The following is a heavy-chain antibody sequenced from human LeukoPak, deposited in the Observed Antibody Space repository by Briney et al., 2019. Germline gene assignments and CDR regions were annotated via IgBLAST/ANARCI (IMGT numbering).Heavy chain of an antibody. Sequence: GGSLRLSCAASGFTFSSHGMHWVRQAPGKGLEWVAVISYDENNKYYADSVKGRFTISRDNSKNTVYLQMNSLRAEDTAVYYCAKDLQQLAYLFDYWSQGTLVTVSS. V-gene: IGHV3-30*18. D-gene: IGHD1-1*01. CDR1: GFTFSSHG. CDR2: ISYDENNK. J-gene: IGHJ4*02. CDR3: AKDLQQLAYLFDY.